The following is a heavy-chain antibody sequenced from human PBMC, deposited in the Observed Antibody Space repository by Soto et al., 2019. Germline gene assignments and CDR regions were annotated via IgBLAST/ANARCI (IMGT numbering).Heavy chain of an antibody. J-gene: IGHJ4*02. CDR2: LSGGGDTT. V-gene: IGHV3-23*01. CDR3: AKGRGGSGSLTPRVDF. CDR1: GFTFNNYA. D-gene: IGHD3-10*01. Sequence: EVQLLESGGGLVQPGGSLRLSCAASGFTFNNYAMTWVRQAPGKGLEWVSALSGGGDTTSYADSVKGRFTVSRDGSKNTLYLQMSRLSAEETALYYCAKGRGGSGSLTPRVDFWGQGTLVTVSS.